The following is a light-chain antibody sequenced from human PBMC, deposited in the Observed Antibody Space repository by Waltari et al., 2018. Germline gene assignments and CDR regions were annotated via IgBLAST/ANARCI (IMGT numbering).Light chain of an antibody. Sequence: QSVLTQPPSVSGAPGQRVTISCTGSSSNIGAGYDVHWYQQLPGTAPKLLIYDNRSRPSGVPDQFSGSKSGTSASLAITGLQAEDEADYYCQSYDSSLSGVVFGGGTKLTVL. CDR1: SSNIGAGYD. V-gene: IGLV1-40*01. J-gene: IGLJ3*02. CDR2: DNR. CDR3: QSYDSSLSGVV.